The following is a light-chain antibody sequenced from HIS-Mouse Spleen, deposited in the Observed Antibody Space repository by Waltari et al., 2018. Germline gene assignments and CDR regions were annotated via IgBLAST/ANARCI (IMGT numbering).Light chain of an antibody. CDR2: AAS. Sequence: AIRMTQSPSSFSASTCDRVTITCRASQGISSYLAWYQQKPGKAPKLLIYAASTLQSGVPSRFSGSGSGTDFTLTISCLQSEDFATYYCQQYYSYPWTFGQGTKVEIK. CDR1: QGISSY. J-gene: IGKJ1*01. CDR3: QQYYSYPWT. V-gene: IGKV1-8*01.